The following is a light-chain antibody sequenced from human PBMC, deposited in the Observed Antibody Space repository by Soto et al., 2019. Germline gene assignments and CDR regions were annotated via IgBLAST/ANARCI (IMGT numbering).Light chain of an antibody. CDR1: QGISGW. V-gene: IGKV1-5*01. CDR2: DVS. Sequence: DIQMTQSPSTLSASVGDRVTITCRASQGISGWLAWYQQKPGKAPKLLIYDVSSLESGVPSRFSGSGSGTEFTLAISSLQPEDVATYYCQQYNSYPWTVGQGNKVDSK. CDR3: QQYNSYPWT. J-gene: IGKJ1*01.